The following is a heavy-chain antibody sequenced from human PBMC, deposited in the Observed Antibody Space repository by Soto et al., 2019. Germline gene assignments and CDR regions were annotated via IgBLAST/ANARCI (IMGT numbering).Heavy chain of an antibody. V-gene: IGHV3-21*04. Sequence: EVHLVESGGGLVKPGGSLRLSCAASGFSFSTYSLGWVRQAPGKGLEWVSSISFRSTSIFYADSVKGRFTISRDNTKNSLYLQMNSLRTEDSAMYYCATDGEVRGVAGYWGQGTLVTVSS. CDR2: ISFRSTSI. D-gene: IGHD3-10*01. CDR3: ATDGEVRGVAGY. CDR1: GFSFSTYS. J-gene: IGHJ4*02.